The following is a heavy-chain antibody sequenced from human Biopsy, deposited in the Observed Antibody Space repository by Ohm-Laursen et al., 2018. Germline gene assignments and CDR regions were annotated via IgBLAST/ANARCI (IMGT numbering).Heavy chain of an antibody. Sequence: SVKVSCKVSGYTFTGYHVHWVRQAPGQGLGWMGWINAKTGDTNYAQKFQGRVTMTRDTSISTAYVDLSSLRSDDTAVYYCTRGGYYYDSLAYYYWFDPWGQGTLVTVSS. CDR2: INAKTGDT. J-gene: IGHJ5*02. CDR1: GYTFTGYH. V-gene: IGHV1-2*02. CDR3: TRGGYYYDSLAYYYWFDP. D-gene: IGHD3-22*01.